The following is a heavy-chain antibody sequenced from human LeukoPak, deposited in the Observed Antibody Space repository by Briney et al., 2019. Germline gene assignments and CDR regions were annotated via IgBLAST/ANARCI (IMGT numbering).Heavy chain of an antibody. Sequence: CGPTLVNPTPTLTLTGTFTGFSLSTGGVRVAWVREPPGKALEWRAHIYWDDDKRHSPSLKSSLTITKDSSKNQLVPTMANMDHVDSGTYCWAHGKVEIVPFDYWGPGTVVTVSS. V-gene: IGHV2-5*02. CDR1: GFSLSTGGVR. CDR3: AHGKVEIVPFDY. D-gene: IGHD5-12*01. CDR2: IYWDDDK. J-gene: IGHJ4*02.